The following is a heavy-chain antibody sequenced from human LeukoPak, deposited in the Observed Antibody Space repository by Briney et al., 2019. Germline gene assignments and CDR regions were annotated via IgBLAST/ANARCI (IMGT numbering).Heavy chain of an antibody. Sequence: ASVKVSCKASGYTFTSYDINWVRQATGQGLEWMGWMNPNSGNTGYAQKFQGRVTITRDTSISTAYMELSSLRSEDTAVYYCAREGGTTQPLDYWGQGTLVTVSS. J-gene: IGHJ4*02. V-gene: IGHV1-8*03. CDR2: MNPNSGNT. CDR1: GYTFTSYD. D-gene: IGHD3-16*01. CDR3: AREGGTTQPLDY.